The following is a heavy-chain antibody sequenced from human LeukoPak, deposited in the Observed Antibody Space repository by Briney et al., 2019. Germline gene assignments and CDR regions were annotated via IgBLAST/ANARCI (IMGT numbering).Heavy chain of an antibody. V-gene: IGHV3-23*01. J-gene: IGHJ4*02. Sequence: SGGSLRLSCAASGFAFSSYPMTWVRQAPGKGLEWLSTRGSSNGDTHYADAVKGRFAISRDNSKNTLYLQMNSLRAEDTAVYYCAKYYSTSGSSGGRVFDYWGQGTLVTVSS. D-gene: IGHD3-10*01. CDR2: RGSSNGDT. CDR1: GFAFSSYP. CDR3: AKYYSTSGSSGGRVFDY.